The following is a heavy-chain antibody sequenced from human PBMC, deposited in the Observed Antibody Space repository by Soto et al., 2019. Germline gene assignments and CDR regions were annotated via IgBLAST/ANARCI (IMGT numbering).Heavy chain of an antibody. J-gene: IGHJ4*02. CDR1: GGTFTGHA. D-gene: IGHD7-27*01. V-gene: IGHV1-69*06. CDR3: ARGPNWGYRFDS. CDR2: HIPLFGTT. Sequence: QVQLVQSGAEVKKPGSSVKVSCEASGGTFTGHAISWVRQAPGQGPEWMGGHIPLFGTTQHAQNFQGRLTITADKSTNTAYMELTSLRFEHTATYYCARGPNWGYRFDSWGQGTMVTVSS.